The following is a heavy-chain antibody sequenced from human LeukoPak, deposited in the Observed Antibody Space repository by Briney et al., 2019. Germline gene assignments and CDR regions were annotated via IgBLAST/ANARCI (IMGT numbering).Heavy chain of an antibody. D-gene: IGHD3-10*01. CDR3: ARGFVDWFDP. Sequence: GGSLRLSCAASGFNFNTYNMNWVRQAPGKGLEWVSSIRSSNNYIHYADSVRGRFTISRDNAKNALYLQVNSLRAEDTAVYYCARGFVDWFDPWGQGTLVTVSS. J-gene: IGHJ5*02. CDR1: GFNFNTYN. V-gene: IGHV3-21*01. CDR2: IRSSNNYI.